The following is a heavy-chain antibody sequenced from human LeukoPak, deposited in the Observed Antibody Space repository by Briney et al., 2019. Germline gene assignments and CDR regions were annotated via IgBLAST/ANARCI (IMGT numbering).Heavy chain of an antibody. J-gene: IGHJ4*02. CDR1: GFTFSSYS. CDR2: ISSSSSYI. Sequence: GGSLRLSCAASGFTFSSYSMNWVRQAPGKGLEWVSSISSSSSYIYYADSVKGRFTIPRDNAKNSLYLQMNSLRAEDTAVYYCASIVVVVAATQGDFDYWGQGTLVTVSS. V-gene: IGHV3-21*01. CDR3: ASIVVVVAATQGDFDY. D-gene: IGHD2-15*01.